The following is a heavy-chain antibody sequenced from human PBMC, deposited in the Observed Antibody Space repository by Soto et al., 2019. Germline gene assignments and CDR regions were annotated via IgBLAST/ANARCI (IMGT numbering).Heavy chain of an antibody. V-gene: IGHV3-30-3*01. CDR1: GFSFKNYA. CDR3: ARGVRAETYYNAFDY. J-gene: IGHJ4*01. D-gene: IGHD3-10*01. CDR2: ISHNDEPKI. Sequence: QVQLVESGGGVVQPGSSLRLSCAASGFSFKNYAFHWVRQAPGKGLEWVALISHNDEPKIFYADSVQGRFTISRDNFKNTVYLQMNSLRDEDMAVYHCARGVRAETYYNAFDYWGQGTQVTVSS.